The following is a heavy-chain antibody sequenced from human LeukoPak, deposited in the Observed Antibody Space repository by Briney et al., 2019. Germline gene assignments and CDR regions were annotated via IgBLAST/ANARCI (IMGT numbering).Heavy chain of an antibody. D-gene: IGHD5-18*01. Sequence: GGSLRLSCAASGFTFSSYSMNWVRQAPGKGLEWVSYISGSSSTIYYADSVKGRFTISRDNAKNSLYLQMNSLRAEDTAVYYCARDLRGYSYGRSPFDYWGQGTLVTVSS. CDR2: ISGSSSTI. J-gene: IGHJ4*02. V-gene: IGHV3-48*01. CDR3: ARDLRGYSYGRSPFDY. CDR1: GFTFSSYS.